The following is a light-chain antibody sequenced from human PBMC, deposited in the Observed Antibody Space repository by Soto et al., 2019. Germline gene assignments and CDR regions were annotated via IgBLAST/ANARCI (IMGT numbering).Light chain of an antibody. CDR3: QQYFDTPRT. J-gene: IGKJ1*01. CDR1: QSVLYSSNNKNY. CDR2: WAS. V-gene: IGKV4-1*01. Sequence: DIVMTQSPDSLAVSLGERATINCKPRQSVLYSSNNKNYLAWYQQKPGQPPKLLVYWASTRESGVTDRFSGSGSETDFTLTISSLQAEDVAVYYCQQYFDTPRTVGQGTQVEIK.